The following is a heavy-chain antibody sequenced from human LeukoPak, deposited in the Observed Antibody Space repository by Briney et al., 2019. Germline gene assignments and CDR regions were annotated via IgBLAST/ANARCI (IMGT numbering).Heavy chain of an antibody. CDR3: ARGLNYYGSGGGFDP. Sequence: PSETLSPTCSVSAGSISIVGYYWTGLRQPPGRGLGGIGNLFYGGTTHYNPALKSRVTISVDTSKNQFSLKRSSVTAADTAVYYCARGLNYYGSGGGFDPWGQGTLVTVSS. CDR1: AGSISIVGYY. CDR2: LFYGGTT. V-gene: IGHV4-31*03. J-gene: IGHJ5*02. D-gene: IGHD3-10*01.